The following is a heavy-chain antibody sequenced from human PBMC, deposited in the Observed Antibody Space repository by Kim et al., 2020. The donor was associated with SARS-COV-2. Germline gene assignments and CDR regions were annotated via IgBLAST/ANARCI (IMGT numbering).Heavy chain of an antibody. CDR1: GGTFSSYA. V-gene: IGHV1-69*13. Sequence: SVKVSCKASGGTFSSYAISWVRQAPGQGLEWMGGIIPIFGTANYAQKFQGRVTITADESTSTAYMELSSLRSEDTAVYYCARESRDGYNWDYYYGMDVWGQGTTVTVSS. CDR3: ARESRDGYNWDYYYGMDV. CDR2: IIPIFGTA. J-gene: IGHJ6*02. D-gene: IGHD5-12*01.